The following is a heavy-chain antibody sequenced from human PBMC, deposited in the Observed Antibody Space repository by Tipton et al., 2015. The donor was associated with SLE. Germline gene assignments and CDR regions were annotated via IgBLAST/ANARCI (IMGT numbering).Heavy chain of an antibody. CDR2: IRSETYGGTT. V-gene: IGHV3-49*03. J-gene: IGHJ6*03. D-gene: IGHD5/OR15-5a*01. CDR1: GFTFGDYA. CDR3: ARPPSVYYYMDV. Sequence: SLRLSCTASGFTFGDYAMSWFRQAPGKGLEWVGFIRSETYGGTTQYAASAKDRFTISRDDSKSIAYLQLDSLKTEDTGVYYCARPPSVYYYMDVWGKGTTVTVSS.